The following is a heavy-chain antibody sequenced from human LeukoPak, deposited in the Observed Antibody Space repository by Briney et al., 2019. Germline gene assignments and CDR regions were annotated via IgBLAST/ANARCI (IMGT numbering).Heavy chain of an antibody. CDR3: AREVVGYSYGWGNWFDP. D-gene: IGHD5-18*01. V-gene: IGHV4-38-2*02. J-gene: IGHJ5*02. Sequence: SETLSLTCTVSGYSVSSGYYWGWIRQPPGKGLEWIGSIYYSGSTYYNPSLKSRVTISVDTSKNQFSLKLSSVTAADTAVYYCAREVVGYSYGWGNWFDPWGQGTLVTVSS. CDR2: IYYSGST. CDR1: GYSVSSGYY.